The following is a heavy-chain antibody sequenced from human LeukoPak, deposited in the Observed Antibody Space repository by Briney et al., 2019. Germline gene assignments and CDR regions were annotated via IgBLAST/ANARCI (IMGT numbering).Heavy chain of an antibody. J-gene: IGHJ4*02. D-gene: IGHD6-19*01. Sequence: GGSLRLSCAASGFTFSSYAMHWVRQAPGKGLEWVAVISYDGSNKYYAASVKGRFTISRDNSKNTLYLQMNSLRAEDTAVYYCARDLSSGHDYWGQGTLVTVSS. CDR3: ARDLSSGHDY. CDR1: GFTFSSYA. V-gene: IGHV3-30-3*01. CDR2: ISYDGSNK.